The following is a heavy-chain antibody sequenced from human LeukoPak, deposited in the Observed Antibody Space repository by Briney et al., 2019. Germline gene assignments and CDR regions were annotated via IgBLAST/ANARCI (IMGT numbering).Heavy chain of an antibody. CDR2: IHHTGST. J-gene: IGHJ4*02. D-gene: IGHD1-26*01. CDR3: AANGYYTIEY. Sequence: SGTLSLTCAVSGDSMSSIDWWSWVRQPPGKGLEWIGEIHHTGSTNYNPSLKSRVTISVDKSKNQFSLNLNSMSAADSAVYYCAANGYYTIEYWGQGTLVTVSS. V-gene: IGHV4-4*02. CDR1: GDSMSSIDW.